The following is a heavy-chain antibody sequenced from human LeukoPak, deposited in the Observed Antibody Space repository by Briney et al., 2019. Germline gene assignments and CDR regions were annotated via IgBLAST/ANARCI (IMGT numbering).Heavy chain of an antibody. D-gene: IGHD6-6*01. CDR2: IYYSGST. CDR1: GGSVSSGSYY. CDR3: ARHTTLSIAAQFDY. J-gene: IGHJ4*02. Sequence: SETLSLTCTVSGGSVSSGSYYWSWIRQPPGEGLEWIGSIYYSGSTYYNPSLKSRVTISVDTSKNQFSLKLSSVTAADTAVYYCARHTTLSIAAQFDYWGQGTLVTVSS. V-gene: IGHV4-39*01.